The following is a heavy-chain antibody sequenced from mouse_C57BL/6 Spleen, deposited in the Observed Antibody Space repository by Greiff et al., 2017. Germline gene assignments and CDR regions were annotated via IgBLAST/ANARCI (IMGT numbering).Heavy chain of an antibody. J-gene: IGHJ4*01. CDR1: GYSITSGYY. D-gene: IGHD2-5*01. V-gene: IGHV3-6*01. CDR2: ISYDGSN. Sequence: EVKLMESGPGLVKPSQSLSLTCSVTGYSITSGYYWNWIRQFPGNKLEWMGYISYDGSNNYNPSLKNLISITRDTSKNQFFLKLNSVTTEDTATYYCAREGSNYDAMDYWGQGTSVTVSS. CDR3: AREGSNYDAMDY.